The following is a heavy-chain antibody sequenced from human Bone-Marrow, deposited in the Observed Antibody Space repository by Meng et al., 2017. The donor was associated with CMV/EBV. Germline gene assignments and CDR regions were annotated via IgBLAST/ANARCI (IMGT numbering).Heavy chain of an antibody. CDR2: IYWDDDR. D-gene: IGHD3-16*01. CDR3: ARRLTSGPLDY. CDR1: GFSLTTNEVG. V-gene: IGHV2-5*02. J-gene: IGHJ4*02. Sequence: CTFSGFSLTTNEVGVGWIRQPPGKALEWLALIYWDDDRRFSPSLKTRLTITKDTTKNQVALTMANMDPVDTATYFCARRLTSGPLDYWGQGILVTVSS.